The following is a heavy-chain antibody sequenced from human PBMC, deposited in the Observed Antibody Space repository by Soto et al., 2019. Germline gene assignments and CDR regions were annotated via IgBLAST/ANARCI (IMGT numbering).Heavy chain of an antibody. D-gene: IGHD3-22*01. CDR2: INRDGSEK. V-gene: IGHV3-7*03. J-gene: IGHJ4*02. CDR1: GFTFSNYW. Sequence: GGSLSLSCVASGFTFSNYWMSWVRQAQGKGLQRVANINRDGSEKNYVDSLKIRFTISRDNSENTLYLEMTAQRAEDTSVSYCASAQDGSGSDYYFDIWGQGTLVTVSS. CDR3: ASAQDGSGSDYYFDI.